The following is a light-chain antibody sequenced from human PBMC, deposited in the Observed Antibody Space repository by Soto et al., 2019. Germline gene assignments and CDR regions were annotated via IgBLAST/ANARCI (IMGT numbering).Light chain of an antibody. CDR1: NSDVGHYNY. J-gene: IGLJ2*01. V-gene: IGLV2-11*01. CDR2: DVD. CDR3: CSYAGSSWI. Sequence: QSALTQPRSVSGSPGQSVTISCTGTNSDVGHYNYVSWYQQHPDKAPKLIIFDVDKRPSGVPDRFSGSKSGNTASLTISGLQAEDEADYYCCSYAGSSWIFGGGTKLTVL.